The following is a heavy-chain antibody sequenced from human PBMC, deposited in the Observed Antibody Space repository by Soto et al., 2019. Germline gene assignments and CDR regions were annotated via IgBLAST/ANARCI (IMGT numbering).Heavy chain of an antibody. CDR1: GGSISSYY. CDR2: IYYSGST. J-gene: IGHJ6*02. D-gene: IGHD6-19*01. V-gene: IGHV4-59*01. Sequence: SETLSLTCTVSGGSISSYYWSWIRQPPGKGLEWIGYIYYSGSTNYNPSLKSRVTISVDTSKNQFSLKLSSVTAADTAVYFCARDRFEVAVAGTPHYYYYHGMDVWGQGTTVTGSS. CDR3: ARDRFEVAVAGTPHYYYYHGMDV.